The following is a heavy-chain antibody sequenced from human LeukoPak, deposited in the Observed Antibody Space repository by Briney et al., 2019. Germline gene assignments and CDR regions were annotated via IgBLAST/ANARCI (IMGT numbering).Heavy chain of an antibody. CDR2: INEDGRIT. J-gene: IGHJ4*02. Sequence: GSLRLSCAASGFTFSRYWMHWVRQVPGKGLVWVSRINEDGRITNYADSVKGRFTISRDNAKNRLYLQMNSLRVEDTAVYYCTMDLTGKQDYWGQGTLVTVSS. CDR3: TMDLTGKQDY. D-gene: IGHD1-20*01. V-gene: IGHV3-74*01. CDR1: GFTFSRYW.